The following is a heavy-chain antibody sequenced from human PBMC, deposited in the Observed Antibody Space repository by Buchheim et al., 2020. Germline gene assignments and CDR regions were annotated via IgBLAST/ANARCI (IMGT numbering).Heavy chain of an antibody. CDR3: ARGQYYYDIDY. CDR1: GFTFSSYG. J-gene: IGHJ4*02. V-gene: IGHV3-30*03. CDR2: ISYDGSNK. D-gene: IGHD3-22*01. Sequence: QVQLVESGGGVVQPGRSLRLSCAASGFTFSSYGMHWVRQAPGKGLEWVAVISYDGSNKYYADSVKGRFTISRDNSKNTLYLQMNSLRAEDTAVYYCARGQYYYDIDYWGQGTL.